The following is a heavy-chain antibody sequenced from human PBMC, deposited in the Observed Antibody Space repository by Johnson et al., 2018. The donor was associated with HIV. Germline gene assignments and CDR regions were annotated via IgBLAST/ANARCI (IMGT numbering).Heavy chain of an antibody. CDR3: AKGGEVWYGAFDF. CDR2: IGTAGDT. V-gene: IGHV3-13*01. D-gene: IGHD6-13*01. J-gene: IGHJ3*01. CDR1: GFTFSSYD. Sequence: MHLVESGGGVVQPGRSLRLSCAASGFTFSSYDMHWVRQATGKGLEWVSAIGTAGDTYYPGSVKGRFTISRENAKNSLYLQMTSLRAEDTAVYYCAKGGEVWYGAFDFWGQGTMAIVSS.